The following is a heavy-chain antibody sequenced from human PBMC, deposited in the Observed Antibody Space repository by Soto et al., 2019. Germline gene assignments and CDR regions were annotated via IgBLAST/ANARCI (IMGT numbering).Heavy chain of an antibody. J-gene: IGHJ6*02. CDR2: TYYRSRWYS. V-gene: IGHV6-1*01. D-gene: IGHD2-15*01. CDR1: GDTVSSNSVA. Sequence: QTLSLTCVGSGDTVSSNSVAWNWVRQSPSRGLEWLGRTYYRSRWYSDYAVSVRSRIDINADKSKNQVSLQLNSVTPEDTAVYYCARSEEDSDYYYYNGVDVWGQGTTVTVSS. CDR3: ARSEEDSDYYYYNGVDV.